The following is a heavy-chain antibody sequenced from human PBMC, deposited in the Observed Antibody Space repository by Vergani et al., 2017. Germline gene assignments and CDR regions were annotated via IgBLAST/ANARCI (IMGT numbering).Heavy chain of an antibody. J-gene: IGHJ6*03. V-gene: IGHV4-4*07. CDR2: IYTSGST. Sequence: QVQLQESGPGLVKPSETLSLTYTVSGGSISSYYWSWIRQPAGKGLEWIGRIYTSGSTNYNPSLKSRVTMSVDTSKNQFSLKLSSVTAADTAVYYCARDARIAVAGNQPPYYYYYYMDVWGKGTTVTVSS. D-gene: IGHD6-19*01. CDR1: GGSISSYY. CDR3: ARDARIAVAGNQPPYYYYYYMDV.